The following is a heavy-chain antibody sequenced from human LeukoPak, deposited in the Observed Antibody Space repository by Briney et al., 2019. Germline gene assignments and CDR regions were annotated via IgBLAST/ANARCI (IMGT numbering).Heavy chain of an antibody. Sequence: ASVNVSCKASGGTYSSYAISWVRQAPGQGRAWMGRILSIFGIANYAQKFQGRVTITADKSTSTDYMELSSLRSEDTAVYYCAREKGDIVVVPAARSWFDPWGQGTLVTVSS. D-gene: IGHD2-2*01. CDR1: GGTYSSYA. V-gene: IGHV1-69*04. CDR3: AREKGDIVVVPAARSWFDP. J-gene: IGHJ5*02. CDR2: ILSIFGIA.